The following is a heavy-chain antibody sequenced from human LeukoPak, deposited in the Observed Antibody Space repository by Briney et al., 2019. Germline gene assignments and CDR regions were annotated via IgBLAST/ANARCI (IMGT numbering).Heavy chain of an antibody. CDR3: AHIRGYIRTNYFDY. V-gene: IGHV2-5*01. CDR2: IYWNDDR. J-gene: IGHJ4*02. CDR1: GFSLSTSGVG. Sequence: SGPTLLKPTQALTLTCTFSGFSLSTSGVGVGWIRQPPGKALEWLALIYWNDDRRQSPSLKSRLTITKDTSKNQVVLTMTNMDPVDTATYYCAHIRGYIRTNYFDYWGQGTLVTVSS. D-gene: IGHD5-18*01.